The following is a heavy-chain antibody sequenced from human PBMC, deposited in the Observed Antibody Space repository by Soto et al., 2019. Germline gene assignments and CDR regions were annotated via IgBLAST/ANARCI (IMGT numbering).Heavy chain of an antibody. CDR3: ARGYDFWSGYYAPPYYYYGMDV. D-gene: IGHD3-3*01. Sequence: GASVKVSCKASGYTFTTYYIHWVRQAPGQGLEWMGIINPSGGSTSYAQKFQGRVTMTRDTSTSTVYMELSSLRSEDTAVYYCARGYDFWSGYYAPPYYYYGMDVWGQGTTVTVSS. V-gene: IGHV1-46*01. CDR1: GYTFTTYY. CDR2: INPSGGST. J-gene: IGHJ6*02.